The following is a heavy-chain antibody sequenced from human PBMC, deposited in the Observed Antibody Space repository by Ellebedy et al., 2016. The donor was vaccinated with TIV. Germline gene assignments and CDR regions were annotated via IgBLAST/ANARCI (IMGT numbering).Heavy chain of an antibody. CDR3: ARDRLPDYYDSSGYDAFDI. J-gene: IGHJ3*02. D-gene: IGHD3-22*01. V-gene: IGHV3-23*01. CDR2: ISGSGGST. Sequence: GGSLGLSXAVSGFTFSSYAMSWVRQAPGKGLEWVSTISGSGGSTYYADSVKGRFTISRDNSKNTLYLQMNSLRAEDMAVYYCARDRLPDYYDSSGYDAFDIWGQGTMVTVSS. CDR1: GFTFSSYA.